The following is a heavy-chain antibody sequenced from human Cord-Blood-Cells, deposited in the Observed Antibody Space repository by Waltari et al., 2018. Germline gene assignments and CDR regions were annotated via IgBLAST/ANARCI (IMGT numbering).Heavy chain of an antibody. Sequence: QVQLVESGGGVVQPGRSLRLSCAACGFPFSSYAMHWVRHAPGKGLEWVAVISCDGSNKYYADSVKGRFTISRDNSKNTLYLQMNSLRAEDTAVYYCARTADIVVVPAAIDYWGQGTLVTVSS. D-gene: IGHD2-2*01. CDR1: GFPFSSYA. J-gene: IGHJ4*02. V-gene: IGHV3-30-3*01. CDR2: ISCDGSNK. CDR3: ARTADIVVVPAAIDY.